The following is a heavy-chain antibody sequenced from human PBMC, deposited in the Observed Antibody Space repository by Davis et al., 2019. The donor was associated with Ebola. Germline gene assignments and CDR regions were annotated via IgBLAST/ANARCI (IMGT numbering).Heavy chain of an antibody. J-gene: IGHJ5*02. CDR2: ISSSSSYI. CDR3: ARTTSSSWPWWFDP. CDR1: GFTFSSYS. Sequence: PGGSLRLSCAASGFTFSSYSMNWVRQAPGKGLEWVSSISSSSSYIYYADSVKGRFTISRDNAKNSLYLQMNSLRAEDTAVYYCARTTSSSWPWWFDPWGQGTLVTVSS. V-gene: IGHV3-21*04. D-gene: IGHD6-13*01.